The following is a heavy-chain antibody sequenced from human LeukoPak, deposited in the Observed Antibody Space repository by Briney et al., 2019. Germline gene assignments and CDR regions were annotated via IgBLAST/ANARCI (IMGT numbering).Heavy chain of an antibody. J-gene: IGHJ4*02. CDR2: ISAYNGNT. CDR3: ARVYSSGWYGFDY. V-gene: IGHV1-18*04. D-gene: IGHD6-19*01. Sequence: ASVKVSCKASGYTFTGYYMHLVRQAPGQGLEWMGWISAYNGNTNYAQKLQGRVTMTTDTSTCTAYMELRSLRSDDTAVYYCARVYSSGWYGFDYWGQGTLVTVSS. CDR1: GYTFTGYY.